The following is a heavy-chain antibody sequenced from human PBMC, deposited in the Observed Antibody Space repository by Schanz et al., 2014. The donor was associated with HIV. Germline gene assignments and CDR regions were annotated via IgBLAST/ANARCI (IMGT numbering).Heavy chain of an antibody. CDR1: GGSFSAYY. Sequence: QVQLQQWGAGLLKPSETLSLTCVVYGGSFSAYYWSWIRQPPGKGLEWIGKINHSGNTNYNPSLKSRVTISVDTSKNQFSLKLNSVIAADTAVYYCARGSTVHDWFDSWGQGTLVTVSS. V-gene: IGHV4-34*01. CDR3: ARGSTVHDWFDS. J-gene: IGHJ5*01. CDR2: INHSGNT. D-gene: IGHD4-17*01.